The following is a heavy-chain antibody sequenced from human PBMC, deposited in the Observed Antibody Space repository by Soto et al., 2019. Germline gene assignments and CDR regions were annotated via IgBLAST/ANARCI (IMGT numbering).Heavy chain of an antibody. CDR2: ISSSGLST. Sequence: GGSLRLSCAASGFSFSSYAMNWVRQAPGKGMEWVSGISSSGLSTYYADSVKGRFTISRDNSKNTLFLKMNSLRAEDTAVYYCAKIPFLKHENFDYWGQGTLVTVSS. CDR3: AKIPFLKHENFDY. V-gene: IGHV3-23*01. CDR1: GFSFSSYA. J-gene: IGHJ4*02.